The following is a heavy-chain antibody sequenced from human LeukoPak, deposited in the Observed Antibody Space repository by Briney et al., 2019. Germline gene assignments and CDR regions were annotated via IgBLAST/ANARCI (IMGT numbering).Heavy chain of an antibody. CDR3: ARSPYSSSSIGIDY. J-gene: IGHJ4*02. Sequence: SQTLSLTCAISGDSVSSNSAAWNWIRQSPSRGLEWLGRTYYRSKWYNDYAVSAKSRITINPDTSKNQFSLQLNSVTPEDTAVYYCARSPYSSSSIGIDYWGQGTLVTVSS. CDR2: TYYRSKWYN. CDR1: GDSVSSNSAA. D-gene: IGHD6-6*01. V-gene: IGHV6-1*01.